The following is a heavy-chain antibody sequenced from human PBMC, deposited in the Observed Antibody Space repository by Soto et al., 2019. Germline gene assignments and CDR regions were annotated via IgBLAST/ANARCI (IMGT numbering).Heavy chain of an antibody. CDR1: GGSFSGYY. D-gene: IGHD4-4*01. V-gene: IGHV4-34*01. Sequence: PSETLSLTCAVYGGSFSGYYWSWIRQPPGRGLEWIGEINHSGSTNYNPSLKSRVTISVDTSKNQFSLKLSSVTAADTAVYYCERGQAYSKIGLSQYNWFDTWGQGTLVTVSS. CDR3: ERGQAYSKIGLSQYNWFDT. CDR2: INHSGST. J-gene: IGHJ5*02.